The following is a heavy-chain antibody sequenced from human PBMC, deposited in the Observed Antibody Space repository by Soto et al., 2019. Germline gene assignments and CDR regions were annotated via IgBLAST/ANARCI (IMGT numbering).Heavy chain of an antibody. CDR3: ARGYDHDAFDI. CDR2: IWYDGSNK. V-gene: IGHV3-33*01. Sequence: QVQLVESGGGVVQPGRSLRLSCAASGFTFSSYGMHWVRQAPGKGLEWVAVIWYDGSNKYYADSVKGRFTISRDNSKNTLYLQMNSLRAEDTAVYDCARGYDHDAFDIWGQGTMVTVSS. CDR1: GFTFSSYG. D-gene: IGHD3-22*01. J-gene: IGHJ3*02.